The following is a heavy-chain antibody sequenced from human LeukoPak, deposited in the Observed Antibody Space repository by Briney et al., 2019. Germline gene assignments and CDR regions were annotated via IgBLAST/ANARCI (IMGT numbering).Heavy chain of an antibody. CDR2: VKQDGSDK. Sequence: GGSLRLSCAASGFTFSTYWMSWVRQAPGKGPEWVANVKQDGSDKFYVDSVKGRFTISRDNAKNSLYLQMNSLRAEDTAVYYCARDTSAAYCSGGSCRGWYFYYYCYMDVWGKGTTVTVSS. CDR1: GFTFSTYW. J-gene: IGHJ6*03. CDR3: ARDTSAAYCSGGSCRGWYFYYYCYMDV. D-gene: IGHD2-15*01. V-gene: IGHV3-7*01.